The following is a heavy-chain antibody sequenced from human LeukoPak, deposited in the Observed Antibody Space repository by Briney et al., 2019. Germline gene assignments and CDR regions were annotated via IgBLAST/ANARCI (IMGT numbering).Heavy chain of an antibody. D-gene: IGHD1-26*01. CDR3: AKGRYSGSYDVFDY. J-gene: IGHJ4*02. CDR1: GFTFSSYA. Sequence: GGSLRLSCAASGFTFSSYAMSWVRQAPGKGLERVSVISGSGGSTYYADSVKGRFTVSRDNSKNTLYLQMNSLRAEDTAVYYCAKGRYSGSYDVFDYWGQGTLVTVSS. CDR2: ISGSGGST. V-gene: IGHV3-23*01.